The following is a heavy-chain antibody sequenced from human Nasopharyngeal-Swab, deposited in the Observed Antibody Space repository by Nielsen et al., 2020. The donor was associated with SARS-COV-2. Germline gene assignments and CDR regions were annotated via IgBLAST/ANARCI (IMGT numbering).Heavy chain of an antibody. CDR2: ISYDGSNK. J-gene: IGHJ3*02. CDR3: AREPTVLRSSHRDAFDI. V-gene: IGHV3-30*04. CDR1: GFTFSSYA. Sequence: GESLKISCAASGFTFSSYAMHWVRQAPGKGLEWVAVISYDGSNKYYADSVKGRFTISRDNSKNTLYLQMNSLRAEDTAVYYCAREPTVLRSSHRDAFDIWGQGTMVTVSS. D-gene: IGHD2/OR15-2a*01.